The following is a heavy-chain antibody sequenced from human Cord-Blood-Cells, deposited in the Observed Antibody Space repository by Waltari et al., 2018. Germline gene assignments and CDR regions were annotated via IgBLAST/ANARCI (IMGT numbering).Heavy chain of an antibody. Sequence: EVQLLESGGGLVQPGGSLRLSCAASGFTFSSYAMSWVRKAPGKGLEWVSAISGSGGSTYYADSVKGRFTISRDNSKNTLYLQMNSLRVEDTAVYYCAKDLDRVKGDHLDYWGQGTLVTVSS. J-gene: IGHJ4*02. CDR2: ISGSGGST. V-gene: IGHV3-23*01. CDR1: GFTFSSYA. CDR3: AKDLDRVKGDHLDY. D-gene: IGHD2-2*03.